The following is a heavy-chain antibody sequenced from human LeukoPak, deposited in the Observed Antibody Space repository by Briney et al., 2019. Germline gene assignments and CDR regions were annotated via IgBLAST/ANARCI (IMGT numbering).Heavy chain of an antibody. CDR1: GYSFTSYW. V-gene: IGHV5-51*01. Sequence: GESLKISCKGSGYSFTSYWIGWVRQMPGKGLEWVGIIYPGDSDTRYSPSFQGQVTISADKSISTAYLQWSSLKASDTAMYYCARKVEGYSSGWYYFDYWGQGTLVTVSS. D-gene: IGHD6-19*01. J-gene: IGHJ4*02. CDR2: IYPGDSDT. CDR3: ARKVEGYSSGWYYFDY.